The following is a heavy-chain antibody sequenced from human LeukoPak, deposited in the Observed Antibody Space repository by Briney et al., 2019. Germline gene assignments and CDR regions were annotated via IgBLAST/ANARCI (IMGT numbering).Heavy chain of an antibody. CDR3: AKDRRAGSYDY. CDR2: LSGSGGST. V-gene: IGHV3-23*01. D-gene: IGHD3-10*01. CDR1: GFTFSIYA. J-gene: IGHJ4*02. Sequence: PGGSLRLSCATSGFTFSIYAMTWVRQAPGKGLEWVSTLSGSGGSTYYADSVKGRFTISRDNSKNTLSLQMNSLRAEDTAVYYCAKDRRAGSYDYWGQGTLVTVSS.